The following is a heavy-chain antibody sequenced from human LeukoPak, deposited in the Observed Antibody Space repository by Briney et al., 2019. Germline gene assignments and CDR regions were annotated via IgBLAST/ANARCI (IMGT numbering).Heavy chain of an antibody. CDR2: IYHSGST. Sequence: SETLSLTCTVSGYSISSGYYWGWIRQPPGKGLEWIGSIYHSGSTYYNPSLKSRVTISVDTSKNQFSLKLSSVTAADTAVYYCAREVEGSYTRFDPWGQGTLVTVSS. CDR1: GYSISSGYY. V-gene: IGHV4-38-2*02. CDR3: AREVEGSYTRFDP. D-gene: IGHD3-10*01. J-gene: IGHJ5*02.